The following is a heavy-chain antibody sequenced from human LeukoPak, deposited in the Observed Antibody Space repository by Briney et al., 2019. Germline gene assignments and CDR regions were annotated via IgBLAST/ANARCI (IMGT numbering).Heavy chain of an antibody. D-gene: IGHD3-22*01. CDR1: GFTFSSYA. V-gene: IGHV3-23*01. J-gene: IGHJ6*02. CDR3: AKVWRYYDSSGYYLGSGMGV. CDR2: ISGSGSST. Sequence: GGSLRLSCAASGFTFSSYAMSWVRQAPGKGLEWVSAISGSGSSTYNADSVKGRFTISRDNSKNTLYLQMNSLRAEDTAVYYCAKVWRYYDSSGYYLGSGMGVWGQGTTVTVSS.